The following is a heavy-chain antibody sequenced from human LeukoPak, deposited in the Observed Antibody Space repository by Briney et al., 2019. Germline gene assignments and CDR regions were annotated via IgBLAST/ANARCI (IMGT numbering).Heavy chain of an antibody. CDR3: ARGTNLKSRAFDY. CDR2: ISYDGSNK. V-gene: IGHV3-30*03. J-gene: IGHJ4*02. CDR1: GFTFSSYG. D-gene: IGHD1-14*01. Sequence: GGSLRLSCAASGFTFSSYGMHWVRQAPGKGLEWVAVISYDGSNKYYADSVKGRFTISRDNSKNTLYLQMNSLRAEDTAVYYCARGTNLKSRAFDYWGQGTLVTVSS.